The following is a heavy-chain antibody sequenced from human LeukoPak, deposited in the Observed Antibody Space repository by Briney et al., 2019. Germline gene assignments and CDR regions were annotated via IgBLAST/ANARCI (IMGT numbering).Heavy chain of an antibody. CDR3: AKDRAIFGVVAYFDY. Sequence: PGGSLRLSCAASGFTFSDYNMNWVRQAPGKGLEWISYISSSSTTIYYADSVKGRITISRDNAKNSLHLQMNSLRVEDTAVYYCAKDRAIFGVVAYFDYWGQGTLVTVSS. D-gene: IGHD3-3*01. J-gene: IGHJ4*02. CDR1: GFTFSDYN. CDR2: ISSSSTTI. V-gene: IGHV3-48*04.